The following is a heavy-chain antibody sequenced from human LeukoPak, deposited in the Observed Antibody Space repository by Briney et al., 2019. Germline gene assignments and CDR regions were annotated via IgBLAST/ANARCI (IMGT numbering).Heavy chain of an antibody. CDR3: ARDPGYFFDY. J-gene: IGHJ4*02. Sequence: PGGSLRLSCAASGFTFSNSGMNWVRQAPGKGLEWVSYISSSSSSIYYADSVKGRFTISRDSAKNSLYLQMNGLRAEDTAVYYCARDPGYFFDYWGQGTLVTVSS. CDR1: GFTFSNSG. V-gene: IGHV3-48*04. CDR2: ISSSSSSI.